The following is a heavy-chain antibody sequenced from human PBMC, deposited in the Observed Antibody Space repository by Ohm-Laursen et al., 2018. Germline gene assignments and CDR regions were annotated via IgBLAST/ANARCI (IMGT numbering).Heavy chain of an antibody. CDR2: ISDRGRA. J-gene: IGHJ4*02. V-gene: IGHV4-4*07. Sequence: SDTLSLTCNVSNAAMNSYTWNWIRQPAGRGLEWIGHISDRGRANYSPSLMSRLTMSIDTSIKQFSLKLTSVTAADTAVHYCARGFSGWWGRIDYWGQGILVTVSS. CDR3: ARGFSGWWGRIDY. CDR1: NAAMNSYT. D-gene: IGHD6-19*01.